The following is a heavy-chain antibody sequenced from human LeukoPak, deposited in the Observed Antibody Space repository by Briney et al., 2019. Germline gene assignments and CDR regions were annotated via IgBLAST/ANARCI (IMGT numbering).Heavy chain of an antibody. CDR3: ARDREDIVVVPAAKGGYYYYYMDV. CDR1: GGTCSSYA. CDR2: IIPIFGTA. V-gene: IGHV1-69*05. D-gene: IGHD2-2*01. Sequence: ASVKVSCKASGGTCSSYAISWVRQAPGQGLEWVGGIIPIFGTANYAQKFQGRVTITTDESTNTAYMELSSLRSEDTAVYYCARDREDIVVVPAAKGGYYYYYMDVWGKGTTVTVSS. J-gene: IGHJ6*03.